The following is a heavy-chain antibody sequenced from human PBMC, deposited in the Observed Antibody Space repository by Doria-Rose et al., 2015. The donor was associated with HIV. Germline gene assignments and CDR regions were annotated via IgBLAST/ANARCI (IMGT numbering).Heavy chain of an antibody. Sequence: VKQPGASVKVSCKTSGYSFTSYYMHWVRQAPGQGLEWMGVINPSAGRTSSAQKFQGRVTMTWDTSTSTVYMELSSLRSEDTAVYYCARGGWSSTWYYFDYWGQGTLVTVSS. D-gene: IGHD6-13*01. CDR1: GYSFTSYY. CDR2: INPSAGRT. V-gene: IGHV1-46*01. J-gene: IGHJ4*02. CDR3: ARGGWSSTWYYFDY.